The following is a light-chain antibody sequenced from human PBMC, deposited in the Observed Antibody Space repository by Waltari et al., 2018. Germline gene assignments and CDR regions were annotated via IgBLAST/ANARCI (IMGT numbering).Light chain of an antibody. CDR3: FSYAGSGYV. CDR1: NNDIGTYNL. J-gene: IGLJ1*01. CDR2: EVT. Sequence: QSALTQPASVSGSPGQSITISCTGSNNDIGTYNLVSWYLQHPGKAPKLIIFEVTERPSGVSTRFSGSKSVTTASLTISGLQAEEEADYYCFSYAGSGYVFGSGTKVTVL. V-gene: IGLV2-23*02.